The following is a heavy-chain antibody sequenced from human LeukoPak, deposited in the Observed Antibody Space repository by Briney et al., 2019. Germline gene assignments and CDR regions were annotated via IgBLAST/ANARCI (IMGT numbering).Heavy chain of an antibody. CDR2: FDPEDGET. V-gene: IGHV1-24*01. CDR1: GYTLTESS. J-gene: IGHJ6*02. Sequence: GASVKVSCKVSGYTLTESSMHWVRQAPGKGLEWMGGFDPEDGETIYAQKFQGRVTMTEDTSTDTAYMELSSLRSEDTAVYYCATDSGYSYENYYYGMDVWGQGATVTVSS. D-gene: IGHD5-18*01. CDR3: ATDSGYSYENYYYGMDV.